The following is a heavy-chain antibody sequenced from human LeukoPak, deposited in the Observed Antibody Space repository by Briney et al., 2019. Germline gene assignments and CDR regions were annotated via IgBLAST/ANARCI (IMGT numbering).Heavy chain of an antibody. Sequence: SGGSLRLSCAASGITFSNSALSWVRQAPGKGLEWVSTITKSGDRTHYADSVRGLFTISRDIFKNTLYLQMNSLRAGDTAVYHCVKSAGKDGYRDVFDIWGQGTVVTVSS. D-gene: IGHD5-24*01. CDR3: VKSAGKDGYRDVFDI. J-gene: IGHJ3*02. CDR1: GITFSNSA. V-gene: IGHV3-23*01. CDR2: ITKSGDRT.